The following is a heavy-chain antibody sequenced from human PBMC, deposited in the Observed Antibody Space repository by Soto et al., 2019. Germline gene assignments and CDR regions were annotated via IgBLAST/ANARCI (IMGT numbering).Heavy chain of an antibody. CDR3: ASQVPTPPIGYCSGGSCYGNTYYYYGMDV. D-gene: IGHD2-15*01. Sequence: SLKVSCKSSGGAFSSYSICWVRQAPGQGLEWMGGIIPIFGTANYAQKFQGRVTITADESTSTAYMELSSLRSEDTAVYYCASQVPTPPIGYCSGGSCYGNTYYYYGMDVWGQGTTVTVSS. J-gene: IGHJ6*02. V-gene: IGHV1-69*13. CDR1: GGAFSSYS. CDR2: IIPIFGTA.